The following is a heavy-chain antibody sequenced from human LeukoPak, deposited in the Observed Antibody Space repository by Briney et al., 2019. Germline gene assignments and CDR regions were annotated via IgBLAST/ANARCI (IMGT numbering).Heavy chain of an antibody. V-gene: IGHV4-4*07. Sequence: PSETLSLTCTVSGGSISSYYWSWIRKPAGKGLEWIGRVYSSGSTNYNPSLKSRVTLSVDTSKNQFSLKLASVTAADTAVYYCARKGISAVAGAFDIWGQGTMVTVSS. D-gene: IGHD6-19*01. CDR2: VYSSGST. CDR3: ARKGISAVAGAFDI. CDR1: GGSISSYY. J-gene: IGHJ3*02.